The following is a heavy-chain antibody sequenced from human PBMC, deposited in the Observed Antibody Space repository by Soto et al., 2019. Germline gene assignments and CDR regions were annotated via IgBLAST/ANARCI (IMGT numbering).Heavy chain of an antibody. Sequence: PGGSLRLSCAASGFTFSSYSMNWVRQAPGKGLEWVSYISSSSSTIYYADSVKGRFTISRDNAKNSLYLQMNSLRDEDTAVYYCARVLRGSGCRAFDIWGQGTMVTVSS. CDR3: ARVLRGSGCRAFDI. D-gene: IGHD3-10*01. J-gene: IGHJ3*02. V-gene: IGHV3-48*02. CDR1: GFTFSSYS. CDR2: ISSSSSTI.